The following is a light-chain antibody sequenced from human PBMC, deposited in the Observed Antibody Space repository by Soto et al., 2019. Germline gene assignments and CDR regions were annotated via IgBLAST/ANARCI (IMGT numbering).Light chain of an antibody. V-gene: IGKV3-20*01. CDR2: TAS. Sequence: EIVLTQSPGTLSLSPGERATLSCRASQSVGRNYLAWYQQKPGQAPGLLIYTASRRATGIPDRFSGSGSGTDFTLTISRLEPEDFSVYYCQRYATSPFTFGGGTKVEIK. J-gene: IGKJ4*01. CDR1: QSVGRNY. CDR3: QRYATSPFT.